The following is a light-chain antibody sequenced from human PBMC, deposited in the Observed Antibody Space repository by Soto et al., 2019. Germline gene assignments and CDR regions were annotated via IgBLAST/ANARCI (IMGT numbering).Light chain of an antibody. CDR2: DVS. Sequence: QSVLTQPASVSGSPGQSITISCTGTSSDVGGYNYVSWYQQHPGKAPKLMIYDVSNRPSGVSNRFSGSKSGNTASLTISGLQAEDEADYYCSSYTSRHVVFGGGTKVTVL. CDR3: SSYTSRHVV. V-gene: IGLV2-14*01. CDR1: SSDVGGYNY. J-gene: IGLJ2*01.